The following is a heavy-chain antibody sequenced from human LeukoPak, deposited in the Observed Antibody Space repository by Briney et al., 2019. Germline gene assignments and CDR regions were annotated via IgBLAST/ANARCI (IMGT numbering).Heavy chain of an antibody. CDR3: ARGRNDNGGMFFDS. CDR1: GVSMRTYY. Sequence: SETLSLTCTVSGVSMRTYYWSWIRQAPGQGLEWIGLISYSGYTSYSPSLKSRVAISVDTSKSQFSLRLSSMTAADTAIYYCARGRNDNGGMFFDSWAQGTLVTVSS. J-gene: IGHJ4*02. V-gene: IGHV4-59*01. CDR2: ISYSGYT. D-gene: IGHD4-23*01.